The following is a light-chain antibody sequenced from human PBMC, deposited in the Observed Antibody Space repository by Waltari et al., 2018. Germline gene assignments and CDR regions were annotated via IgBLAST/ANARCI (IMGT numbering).Light chain of an antibody. Sequence: DIVVTQSPDSLAASLGERDTINCKSTQSVLYRSNNKNYLAWYQQKPGQPPKLLIYWASTRESGVPDRFSGSGSGTDFTRTISSLQAEDVAVYYCQQYYRTIFTFGPGTKVDIK. CDR2: WAS. V-gene: IGKV4-1*01. CDR3: QQYYRTIFT. J-gene: IGKJ3*01. CDR1: QSVLYRSNNKNY.